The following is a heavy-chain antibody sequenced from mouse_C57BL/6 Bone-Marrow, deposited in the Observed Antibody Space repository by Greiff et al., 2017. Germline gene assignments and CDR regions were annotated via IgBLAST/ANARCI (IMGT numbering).Heavy chain of an antibody. D-gene: IGHD1-1*01. CDR3: ARGDHYYGSSWFAY. Sequence: VQLQQSGAELVKPGASVKISCKASGYAFSSYWMNWVKQRPGKGLEWIGQIYPGDGDTNSNGKFKGKATLTADKSSSTAYMQLSSLTSEDSAVYFCARGDHYYGSSWFAYWGQGTLVTVSA. CDR1: GYAFSSYW. J-gene: IGHJ3*01. V-gene: IGHV1-80*01. CDR2: IYPGDGDT.